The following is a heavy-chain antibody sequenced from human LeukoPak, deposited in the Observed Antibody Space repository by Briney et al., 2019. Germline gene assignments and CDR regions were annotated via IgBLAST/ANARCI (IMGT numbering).Heavy chain of an antibody. V-gene: IGHV3-48*02. CDR3: ARDISSSWYGHFDN. Sequence: GGSLRLSCAASGFTFSSYSMNWVRQAPGKGLEWVSYISTSSSTKYCADSVKGRFTISRDNAKNSLYLQMNSLRDEDTAVYYCARDISSSWYGHFDNWGQGTLVTVSS. J-gene: IGHJ4*02. CDR1: GFTFSSYS. CDR2: ISTSSSTK. D-gene: IGHD6-13*01.